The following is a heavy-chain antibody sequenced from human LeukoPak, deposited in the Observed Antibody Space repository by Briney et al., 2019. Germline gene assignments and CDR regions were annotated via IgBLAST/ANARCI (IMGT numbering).Heavy chain of an antibody. CDR2: IIPILGIA. V-gene: IGHV1-69*04. D-gene: IGHD6-19*01. CDR3: ARDTWLVPGGY. J-gene: IGHJ4*02. CDR1: GGTFSSYA. Sequence: SVKVSCKASGGTFSSYAISWVRQAPGQGLEWMGRIIPILGIANYAQKFQGRVTITADKSTSTAYMELSSLRSEDTAVYYCARDTWLVPGGYWGQGTLVTVSS.